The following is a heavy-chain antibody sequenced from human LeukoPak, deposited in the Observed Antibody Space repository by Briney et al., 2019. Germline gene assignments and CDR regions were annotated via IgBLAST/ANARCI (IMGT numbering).Heavy chain of an antibody. CDR3: AKLGDFDGLDY. CDR1: GFTFDDYT. V-gene: IGHV3-43*01. D-gene: IGHD3-10*01. Sequence: GGSLRLSCAASGFTFDDYTMHWVRQAPGKGLEWVSLISWDGGSTYYADSVKGRFTISRDNSKNSLYLQMNSLGTEDTALYYCAKLGDFDGLDYWGQGTLVTVSS. J-gene: IGHJ4*02. CDR2: ISWDGGST.